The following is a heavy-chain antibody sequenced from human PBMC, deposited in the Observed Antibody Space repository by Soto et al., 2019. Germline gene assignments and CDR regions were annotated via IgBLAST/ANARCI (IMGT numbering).Heavy chain of an antibody. CDR2: IYYTGST. CDR3: AREVGASPDYFDY. V-gene: IGHV4-59*01. CDR1: GVSINDYY. D-gene: IGHD1-26*01. Sequence: PSETLSLTCTVSGVSINDYYWNWIRQPPGKGLEWIGYIYYTGSTIYNSSLKSRITISLDTSKNQFSPQVRSVTAADTAVYYCAREVGASPDYFDYWGQGTLVTVSS. J-gene: IGHJ4*02.